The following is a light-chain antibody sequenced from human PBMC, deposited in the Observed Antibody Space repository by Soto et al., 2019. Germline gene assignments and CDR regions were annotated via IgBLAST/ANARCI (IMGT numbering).Light chain of an antibody. V-gene: IGLV2-14*01. Sequence: QSALTQPASVSGSPGQSITISCTGTSSDVGGYNYVSWYQQHPGKAPKLMIYDVSNRPSGVSNRFSGSKSGNTASLTISGLHAEDEAEYYCSSYTSISTYVVFGGGTKVTVL. CDR3: SSYTSISTYVV. CDR2: DVS. J-gene: IGLJ2*01. CDR1: SSDVGGYNY.